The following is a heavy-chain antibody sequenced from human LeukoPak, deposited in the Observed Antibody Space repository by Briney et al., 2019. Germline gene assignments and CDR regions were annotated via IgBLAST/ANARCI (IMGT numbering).Heavy chain of an antibody. CDR3: ASCHCTNGVCYGECEYFQH. D-gene: IGHD2-8*01. J-gene: IGHJ1*01. CDR1: GYTFTSYG. CDR2: ISAYNGKT. V-gene: IGHV1-18*01. Sequence: ASVKVSCKASGYTFTSYGITWVRQAPGQGLEWMGWISAYNGKTNYAQKFQGRVTLTTGTSTSTACMELRSLRSDDTAVYYCASCHCTNGVCYGECEYFQHWGQGTLVTVSS.